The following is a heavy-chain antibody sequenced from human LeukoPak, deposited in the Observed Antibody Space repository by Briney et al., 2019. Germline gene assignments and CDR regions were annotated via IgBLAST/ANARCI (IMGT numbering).Heavy chain of an antibody. CDR3: ARGAMAAAGY. V-gene: IGHV3-7*01. Sequence: GGSLRLSCAACGFTFSSYWMNWVRQAPGKGLEWVANIKEDGSDKYYVDSVKGRFTISRDNAKKSLYLQMSSLRAEDTAIYYCARGAMAAAGYWGQGTLVTVSS. CDR2: IKEDGSDK. CDR1: GFTFSSYW. J-gene: IGHJ4*02. D-gene: IGHD6-13*01.